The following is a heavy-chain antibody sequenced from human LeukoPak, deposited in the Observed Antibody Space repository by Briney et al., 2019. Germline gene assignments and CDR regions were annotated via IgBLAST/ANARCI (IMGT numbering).Heavy chain of an antibody. CDR3: ARHAKLLWSRIGVDY. CDR2: INHSGST. Sequence: SETLSLTCAVYGGSFSGYYWSWIRQPPGKGLEWIGEINHSGSTNYNPSLKSRVTISVDTSKNQFSLKLSSVTAADTAVYYCARHAKLLWSRIGVDYWGQGTLVTVSS. J-gene: IGHJ4*02. V-gene: IGHV4-34*01. CDR1: GGSFSGYY. D-gene: IGHD3-10*01.